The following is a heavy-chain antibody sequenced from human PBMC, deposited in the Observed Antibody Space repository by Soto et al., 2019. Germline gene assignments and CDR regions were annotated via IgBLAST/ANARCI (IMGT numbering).Heavy chain of an antibody. V-gene: IGHV3-73*02. J-gene: IGHJ2*01. Sequence: EVQLVESGGGLVQPGGSLKLSCAASGFTFSGSDMHWVRKAAGKGLEWVGRIRSKANSYATAYAASVKGRFTISRDDSKNTAYMQMNSLKTEDTAVYYCTRHALPYSGGDFYLLTYFDLWGRRLLVTVS. CDR1: GFTFSGSD. CDR3: TRHALPYSGGDFYLLTYFDL. CDR2: IRSKANSYAT. D-gene: IGHD2-21*02.